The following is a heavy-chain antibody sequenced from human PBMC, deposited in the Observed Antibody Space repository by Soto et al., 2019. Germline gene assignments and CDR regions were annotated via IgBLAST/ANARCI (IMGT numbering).Heavy chain of an antibody. Sequence: QVQLVQSGAEVKKPGASVKVSCKASGYTFTSYDINWVRQATGQGLEWMGWMNPNSGNTGYAQKFQGRVTMTRNTSISTAYMELSSLRSEDTAVYYCARVNPPPYSSSTYNWFDPWGQGTLVTVSS. D-gene: IGHD6-13*01. J-gene: IGHJ5*02. CDR1: GYTFTSYD. CDR2: MNPNSGNT. CDR3: ARVNPPPYSSSTYNWFDP. V-gene: IGHV1-8*01.